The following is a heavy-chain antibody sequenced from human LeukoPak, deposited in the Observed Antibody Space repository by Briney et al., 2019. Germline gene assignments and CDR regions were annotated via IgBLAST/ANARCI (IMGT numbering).Heavy chain of an antibody. V-gene: IGHV3-21*01. CDR2: ISSSSSYI. Sequence: PGGSLRLSCAASGFTFSSYAMSWVRQAPGKGLEWVSSISSSSSYIYYADSVKGRFTISRDNAKNSLYLQMNSLRAEDTAAYYCARSLGAASDAFDIWGQGTMVTVSS. J-gene: IGHJ3*02. D-gene: IGHD6-13*01. CDR3: ARSLGAASDAFDI. CDR1: GFTFSSYA.